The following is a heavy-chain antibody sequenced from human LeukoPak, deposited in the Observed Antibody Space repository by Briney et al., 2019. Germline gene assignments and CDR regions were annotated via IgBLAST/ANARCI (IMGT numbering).Heavy chain of an antibody. D-gene: IGHD3-22*01. CDR3: AKGGRWDYYDSSH. V-gene: IGHV3-23*01. Sequence: GGSLRLSCAASGFTFSNYAISWVRQAPGKGLEWVSAISGWAGSPYYADSVKGRFTISRDNSKNTLYLQMNSLRAEDTAVYYCAKGGRWDYYDSSHWGQGTMVTVSP. CDR2: ISGWAGSP. CDR1: GFTFSNYA. J-gene: IGHJ3*01.